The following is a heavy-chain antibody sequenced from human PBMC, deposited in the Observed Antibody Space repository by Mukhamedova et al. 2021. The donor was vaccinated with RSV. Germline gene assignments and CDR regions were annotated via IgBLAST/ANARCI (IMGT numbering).Heavy chain of an antibody. Sequence: SGSTKYTPSLKSRVRISVDTTQNQFSLSLNSVTAADTAVYYCARGHHGSGSLDYWGQGALVTVSS. J-gene: IGHJ4*02. D-gene: IGHD3-10*01. CDR3: ARGHHGSGSLDY. V-gene: IGHV4-59*09. CDR2: SGST.